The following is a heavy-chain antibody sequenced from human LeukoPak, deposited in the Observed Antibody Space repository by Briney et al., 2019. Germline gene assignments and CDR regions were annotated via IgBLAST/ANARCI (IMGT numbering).Heavy chain of an antibody. V-gene: IGHV4-38-2*02. Sequence: SETLSLTCTVSGYSISSGYYWGCIRQPPGKGLEWIGSIYHSGSTYYNPSLKSRVTISVDTSKNQFSLKLSSVTAADTAVYYCARSITMVRGVIWAGYYYYMDVWGKGTTVTVSS. CDR1: GYSISSGYY. CDR3: ARSITMVRGVIWAGYYYYMDV. CDR2: IYHSGST. D-gene: IGHD3-10*01. J-gene: IGHJ6*03.